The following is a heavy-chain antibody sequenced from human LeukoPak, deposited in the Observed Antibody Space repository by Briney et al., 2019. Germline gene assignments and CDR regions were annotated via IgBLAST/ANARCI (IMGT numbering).Heavy chain of an antibody. V-gene: IGHV3-23*01. Sequence: GGSLRLSCAASRFTFSSYAMSWVRQAPGKGLEWVSAISGSGGSTYYADSVRGRFTISRDNAKNSLYLQMNSLRAEDTAVYYCGRGSIYWGGSGKAPFDYGGRGAVVPAS. CDR1: RFTFSSYA. D-gene: IGHD2-15*01. J-gene: IGHJ4*02. CDR2: ISGSGGST. CDR3: GRGSIYWGGSGKAPFDY.